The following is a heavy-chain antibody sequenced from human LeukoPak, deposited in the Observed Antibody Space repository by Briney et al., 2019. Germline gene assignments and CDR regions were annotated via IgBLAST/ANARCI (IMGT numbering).Heavy chain of an antibody. Sequence: GGSLRLSCAASGFTFSSYAMSWVRRAPGKGLEWVSAISGSGGSTYYADSVKGRFTISRDNSKNTLYLQMNSLRAEDTAVYYCAKTRFVVVVAAASHFDYWGQGTLVTVSS. J-gene: IGHJ4*02. CDR2: ISGSGGST. D-gene: IGHD2-15*01. CDR3: AKTRFVVVVAAASHFDY. V-gene: IGHV3-23*01. CDR1: GFTFSSYA.